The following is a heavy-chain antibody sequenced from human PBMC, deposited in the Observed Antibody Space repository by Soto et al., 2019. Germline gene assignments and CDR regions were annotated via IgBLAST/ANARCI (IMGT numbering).Heavy chain of an antibody. J-gene: IGHJ6*02. CDR1: GFTFSSYG. CDR3: AKDGGCSSTSCYNYYYYGMDV. D-gene: IGHD2-2*02. V-gene: IGHV3-30*18. Sequence: GGSLRLSCAASGFTFSSYGMHWVRQAPGKGLEWVAVISYDGSNKYYADSVKGRFTISRDNSKNTLYLQMNSLRAEDTAVYYCAKDGGCSSTSCYNYYYYGMDVWGQGTTVTVSS. CDR2: ISYDGSNK.